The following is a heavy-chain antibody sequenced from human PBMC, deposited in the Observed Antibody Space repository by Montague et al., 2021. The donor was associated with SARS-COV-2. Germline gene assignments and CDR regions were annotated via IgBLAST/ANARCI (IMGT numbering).Heavy chain of an antibody. CDR1: GGSISSFY. D-gene: IGHD4-11*01. CDR3: ARHYSATLPAVY. Sequence: SETLSLTCTLSGGSISSFYWSWFRQPPGKGLEWIGYISYSGSANYNPSLTSRVTISVDTSKNQFSLKVTSVTAADTAVYYCARHYSATLPAVYWGQGTLVTVSS. J-gene: IGHJ4*02. CDR2: ISYSGSA. V-gene: IGHV4-59*08.